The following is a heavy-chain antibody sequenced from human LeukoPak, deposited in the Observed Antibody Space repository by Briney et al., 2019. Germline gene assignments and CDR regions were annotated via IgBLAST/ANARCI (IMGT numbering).Heavy chain of an antibody. CDR2: INPSAST. Sequence: PSETLSLTCAVYGGSFSGYYWSWVRQPPGKGLELIGEINPSASTNYNPSLKSRVTISVDTSNNQFSLMLTSVTAADTAVYYCARSYNRAVLLYYWGQGTLVTVSS. CDR1: GGSFSGYY. CDR3: ARSYNRAVLLYY. V-gene: IGHV4-34*01. D-gene: IGHD1-14*01. J-gene: IGHJ4*02.